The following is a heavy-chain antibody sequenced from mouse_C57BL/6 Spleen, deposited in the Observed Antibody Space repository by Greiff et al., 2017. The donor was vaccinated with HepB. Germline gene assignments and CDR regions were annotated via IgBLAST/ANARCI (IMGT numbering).Heavy chain of an antibody. D-gene: IGHD1-1*01. CDR1: GYTFTDYE. V-gene: IGHV1-15*01. Sequence: QVQLQQSGAELVRPGASVTLSCKASGYTFTDYEMHWVKQTPVHGLEWIGAIDPETGGTAYNQKFKGKAILTADKSSSTAYMELRSLTSEDSAVYYCTSRGTITTVVGAMDYWGQGTSVTVSS. J-gene: IGHJ4*01. CDR2: IDPETGGT. CDR3: TSRGTITTVVGAMDY.